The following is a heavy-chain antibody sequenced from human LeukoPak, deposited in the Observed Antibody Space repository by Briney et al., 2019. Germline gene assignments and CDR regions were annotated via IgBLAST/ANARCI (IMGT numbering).Heavy chain of an antibody. V-gene: IGHV3-23*01. CDR3: ARDSITGDNSLDF. D-gene: IGHD7-27*01. Sequence: PGGSLRLSCAASGLTFSSFAMSWVRQAPGKGLEWVSVITPSDGSTYYSDSVRGRFTVSRDNSKNTLYLQMNSLRAEDTAVYYCARDSITGDNSLDFWGRGTLVTVSS. J-gene: IGHJ4*02. CDR2: ITPSDGST. CDR1: GLTFSSFA.